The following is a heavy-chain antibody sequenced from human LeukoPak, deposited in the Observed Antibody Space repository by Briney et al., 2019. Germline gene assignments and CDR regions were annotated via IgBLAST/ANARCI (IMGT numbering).Heavy chain of an antibody. J-gene: IGHJ6*03. D-gene: IGHD6-13*01. V-gene: IGHV1-18*01. Sequence: ASVKVSCKASSYTFTSYGIGWVRQAPGQGLEWMGWTSAYNGNTNYAQKLQGRVTMTTDTSTSTAYMELRSLRSDDTAVYYCARDLMYSSSWYYYYYMDVWGKGTTVTISS. CDR3: ARDLMYSSSWYYYYYMDV. CDR1: SYTFTSYG. CDR2: TSAYNGNT.